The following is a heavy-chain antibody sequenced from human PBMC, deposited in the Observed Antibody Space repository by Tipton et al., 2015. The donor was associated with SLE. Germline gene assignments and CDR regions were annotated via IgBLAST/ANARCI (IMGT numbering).Heavy chain of an antibody. V-gene: IGHV3-23*01. Sequence: SLRLSCAASGFTFSSYAMSWVRQAPGKGLEWVSAISGSGGSTYYADSVKGRFTISRDNSKNTLYLQMNSLRAEDTVVYYCAKGLTTEYYYYMDVWGKGTTVTVSS. CDR1: GFTFSSYA. D-gene: IGHD4-17*01. CDR3: AKGLTTEYYYYMDV. J-gene: IGHJ6*03. CDR2: ISGSGGST.